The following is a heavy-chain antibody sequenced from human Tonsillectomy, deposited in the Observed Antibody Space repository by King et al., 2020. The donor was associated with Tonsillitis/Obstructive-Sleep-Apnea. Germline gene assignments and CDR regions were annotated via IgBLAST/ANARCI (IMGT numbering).Heavy chain of an antibody. J-gene: IGHJ4*02. CDR1: GLNFKNAW. V-gene: IGHV3-15*01. D-gene: IGHD2-21*02. Sequence: VQLVESGGGLVKPGGSLRLSCAASGLNFKNAWMSWVRHVPGKGLEWVGCIKSKTSGGSADYAAPVKGRFTISRNDSQDTLDLQMNSLKTEDTAVYYCITGPGDYEDYWGQGTPVSVSS. CDR2: IKSKTSGGSA. CDR3: ITGPGDYEDY.